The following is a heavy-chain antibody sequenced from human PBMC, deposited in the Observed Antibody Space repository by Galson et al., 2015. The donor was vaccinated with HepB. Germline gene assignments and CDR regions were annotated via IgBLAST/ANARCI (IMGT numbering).Heavy chain of an antibody. Sequence: SVKVSCKVSGYTFSSYSITWVRQAPGQGLEWMGWISAYNRKTHYAQKFQGRVSMTTDTSTNPAYMELRRLRSDDTALYYCARGARELGVAATQNNWFDPWGQGTLVTVSS. CDR1: GYTFSSYS. CDR3: ARGARELGVAATQNNWFDP. J-gene: IGHJ5*02. CDR2: ISAYNRKT. V-gene: IGHV1-18*01. D-gene: IGHD2-15*01.